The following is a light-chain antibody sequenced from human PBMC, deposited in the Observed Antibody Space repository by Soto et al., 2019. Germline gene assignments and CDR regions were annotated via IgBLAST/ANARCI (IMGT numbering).Light chain of an antibody. CDR2: KAS. J-gene: IGKJ4*01. V-gene: IGKV1-5*03. CDR3: QQSFGVSQFT. Sequence: DIQMTQSPSTLSASVGDRVTITCRASQSVDTWLAWFQQKPGKAPKVLIYKASNLETGVPSRFSGSGSGTEFTLTISSLQPDDFATYFCQQSFGVSQFTFGGGTKVEIK. CDR1: QSVDTW.